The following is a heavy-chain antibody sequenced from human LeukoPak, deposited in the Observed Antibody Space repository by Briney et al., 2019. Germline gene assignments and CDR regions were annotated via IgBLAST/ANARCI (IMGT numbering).Heavy chain of an antibody. CDR2: IIPIFGTA. CDR3: ARAEGYYDFWSGYWDY. CDR1: GGTFSSYA. V-gene: IGHV1-69*13. D-gene: IGHD3-3*01. Sequence: SVKVSCKASGGTFSSYAISWVRQAPGQGLEWMGGIIPIFGTANYAQKFQGRVTITADESTSTAYIELSSLRSEDTAVYYCARAEGYYDFWSGYWDYWGQGTLVTVSS. J-gene: IGHJ4*02.